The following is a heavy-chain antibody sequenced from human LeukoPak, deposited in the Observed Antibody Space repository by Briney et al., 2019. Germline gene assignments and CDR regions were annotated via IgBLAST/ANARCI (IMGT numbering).Heavy chain of an antibody. CDR1: GGSISSSSYY. CDR2: IYYSGST. D-gene: IGHD3-9*01. J-gene: IGHJ4*02. V-gene: IGHV4-39*01. Sequence: SETLSLTCTVSGGSISSSSYYWGWIRQPPGKGLEWIGSIYYSGSTYYNPSLKSRVTISVDTSKNQFSLKLSSVTAADTAVYYCARQWYAVRYFDWWVDYWGQGTLVTVSS. CDR3: ARQWYAVRYFDWWVDY.